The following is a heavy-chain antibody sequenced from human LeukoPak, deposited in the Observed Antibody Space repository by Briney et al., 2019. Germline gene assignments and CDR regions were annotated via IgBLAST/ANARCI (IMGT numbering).Heavy chain of an antibody. CDR2: IYHSGST. V-gene: IGHV4-38-2*01. J-gene: IGHJ4*02. CDR3: ARYLGSSKFDY. D-gene: IGHD6-13*01. Sequence: SETLSLTCAVSGYSISSGYYWGWIRQPPGKGLEWIGSIYHSGSTYYNPSLKSRVTISVDTSKNQFSLKLSSVTAANTAVYYCARYLGSSKFDYWGQGTLATVSS. CDR1: GYSISSGYY.